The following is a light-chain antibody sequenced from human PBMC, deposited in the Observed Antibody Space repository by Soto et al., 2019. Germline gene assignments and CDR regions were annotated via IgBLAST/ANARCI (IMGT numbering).Light chain of an antibody. Sequence: AIQMTQSPSSLSASVGDRGTITCRASQGIRNELGWYQQEPGKAPNLLIYAASSLQSGVPSRFSGSGSGTDFTLTISSLQPEDFATYYCLQDYNYPRTFGQGTKVDIK. CDR3: LQDYNYPRT. J-gene: IGKJ1*01. CDR1: QGIRNE. V-gene: IGKV1-6*01. CDR2: AAS.